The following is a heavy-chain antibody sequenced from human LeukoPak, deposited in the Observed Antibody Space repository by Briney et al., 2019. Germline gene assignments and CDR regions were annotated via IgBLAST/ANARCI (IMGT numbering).Heavy chain of an antibody. CDR1: GYTFTSYG. Sequence: ASVKVSCKASGYTFTSYGISWVRQAPGQGLEWMGWISAYNGNTNYAQKLQGRVTMTTDTSTSTAYMELRSLRSGDTAVYYCARVRIRLRWSVTSNAFDIWGQGTMVTVSS. V-gene: IGHV1-18*01. J-gene: IGHJ3*02. CDR3: ARVRIRLRWSVTSNAFDI. CDR2: ISAYNGNT. D-gene: IGHD4-23*01.